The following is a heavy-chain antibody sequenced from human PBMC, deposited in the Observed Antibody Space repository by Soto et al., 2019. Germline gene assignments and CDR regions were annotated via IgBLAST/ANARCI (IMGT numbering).Heavy chain of an antibody. CDR3: ARGRYQYSSSWYDY. J-gene: IGHJ4*02. V-gene: IGHV3-72*01. CDR2: TRNKANSYTT. Sequence: GGSLRLSCAASGFTFSDHYMDWVRQAPGKGLEWVGRTRNKANSYTTEYAASVKGRFTISRDDSKNSLYLQMNSLKTEDTAVYYCARGRYQYSSSWYDYWGQGTLVTVSS. CDR1: GFTFSDHY. D-gene: IGHD6-13*01.